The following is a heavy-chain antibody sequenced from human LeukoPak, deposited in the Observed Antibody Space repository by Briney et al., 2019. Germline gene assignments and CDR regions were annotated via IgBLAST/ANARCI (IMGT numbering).Heavy chain of an antibody. J-gene: IGHJ4*02. Sequence: SGGSLRLSCAASGFTFSSYAMSWVRQAPGKGLEWVSGISGSGDNTYYADSVKGRFTISRDNSKNTLYVQVNSLGTEDTAVYYCASRSSSWATFDYWGQGTLVTVSS. V-gene: IGHV3-23*01. CDR1: GFTFSSYA. D-gene: IGHD6-13*01. CDR3: ASRSSSWATFDY. CDR2: ISGSGDNT.